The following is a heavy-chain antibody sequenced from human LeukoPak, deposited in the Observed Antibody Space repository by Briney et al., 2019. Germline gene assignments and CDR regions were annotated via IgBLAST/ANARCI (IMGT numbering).Heavy chain of an antibody. CDR3: TRWAGLWYFDY. Sequence: GGSLRLSCAASGFTFTKYWMRWVRQARGRGGEGVANIKEEGREKYYVDSVKGGFTISRDNDKKALYLQMNSLRAEDTAVYYCTRWAGLWYFDYWGQGTLVTVSS. CDR2: IKEEGREK. D-gene: IGHD5-18*01. J-gene: IGHJ4*02. V-gene: IGHV3-7*01. CDR1: GFTFTKYW.